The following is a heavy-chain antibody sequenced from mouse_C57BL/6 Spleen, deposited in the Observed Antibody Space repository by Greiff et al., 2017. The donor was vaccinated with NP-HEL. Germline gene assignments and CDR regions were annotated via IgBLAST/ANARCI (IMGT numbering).Heavy chain of an antibody. D-gene: IGHD1-1*01. Sequence: VQRVESGPELVKPGASVKISCKASGYSFTSYYIHWVKQRPGQGLEWIGWIYPGSGNTKYNEKFKGKATLTADTSSSTAYMQLSSLTSEDSAVYYCAYYYGSTPFAYWGQGTLVTVSA. CDR3: AYYYGSTPFAY. CDR1: GYSFTSYY. J-gene: IGHJ3*01. V-gene: IGHV1-66*01. CDR2: IYPGSGNT.